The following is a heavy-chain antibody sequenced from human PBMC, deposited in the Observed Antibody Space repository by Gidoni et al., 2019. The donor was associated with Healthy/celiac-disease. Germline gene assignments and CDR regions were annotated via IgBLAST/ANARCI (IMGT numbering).Heavy chain of an antibody. CDR3: ARDRGSYYSRNFDY. D-gene: IGHD1-26*01. V-gene: IGHV1-69*01. J-gene: IGHJ4*02. CDR2: IIPIFGTA. Sequence: QVQLVQSGAEVKKPGSSVKVSCKASGGTFSSDAISWVRQAPGQGLEWMGGIIPIFGTANYAQKFQGRVTITADESTSTAYMELSSLRSEDTAVYYCARDRGSYYSRNFDYWGQGTLVTVSS. CDR1: GGTFSSDA.